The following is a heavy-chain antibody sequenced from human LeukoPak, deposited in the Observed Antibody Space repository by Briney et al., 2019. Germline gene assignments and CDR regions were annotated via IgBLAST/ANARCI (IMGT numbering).Heavy chain of an antibody. J-gene: IGHJ4*02. CDR1: GFTFGEDV. D-gene: IGHD3-9*01. CDR3: TRSYDVLTGYNPPDY. CDR2: IRSKAYGGIT. V-gene: IGHV3-49*03. Sequence: GGCLRLSWTAAGFTFGEDVMSWFRQAAGKGLEWVGFIRSKAYGGITQYAGSVKGRFTISREDSKSIAYLQMNSLKTEDTAVYYCTRSYDVLTGYNPPDYWGQGTLVTVSS.